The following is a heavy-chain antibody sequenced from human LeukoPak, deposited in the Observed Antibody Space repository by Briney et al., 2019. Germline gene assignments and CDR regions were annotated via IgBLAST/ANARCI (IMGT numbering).Heavy chain of an antibody. CDR3: ARRYMGDAFDI. D-gene: IGHD5-12*01. J-gene: IGHJ3*02. Sequence: EWIGEINHSGSTHYNPSLKSRVTILVDTSKSQFSLKLNSVTAADTAVYYCARRYMGDAFDIWGQGTMVTVSS. V-gene: IGHV4-34*01. CDR2: INHSGST.